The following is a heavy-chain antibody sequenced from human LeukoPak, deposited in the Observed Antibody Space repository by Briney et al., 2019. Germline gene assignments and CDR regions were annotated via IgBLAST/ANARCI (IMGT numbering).Heavy chain of an antibody. CDR2: INHSGST. V-gene: IGHV4-34*01. CDR3: ARVGHPTQRRVLSTVTVPTAGAFDI. Sequence: SETLSLTCAVYGGSCSGCYWSWIRQPPGKGLEWIGEINHSGSTNYNPSLKSRVTISVDTSKNQFSLRLNSVTAADTAIYYCARVGHPTQRRVLSTVTVPTAGAFDIWGQGTMVTVSS. J-gene: IGHJ3*02. CDR1: GGSCSGCY. D-gene: IGHD4-17*01.